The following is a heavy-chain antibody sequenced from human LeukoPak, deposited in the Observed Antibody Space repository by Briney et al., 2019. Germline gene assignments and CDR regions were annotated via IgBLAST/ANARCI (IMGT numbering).Heavy chain of an antibody. CDR3: ARGYSSGWNYYYYYMDV. D-gene: IGHD6-19*01. J-gene: IGHJ6*03. V-gene: IGHV3-20*04. CDR1: GFTFDDYG. CDR2: INWNGGST. Sequence: PGGSLRLSCAASGFTFDDYGMGWVRQAPGKGLEWVSGINWNGGSTGYADSVKGRFTISRDNAKNSLYLQMNSLRAEDTALYYCARGYSSGWNYYYYYMDVWGKGTTVTVS.